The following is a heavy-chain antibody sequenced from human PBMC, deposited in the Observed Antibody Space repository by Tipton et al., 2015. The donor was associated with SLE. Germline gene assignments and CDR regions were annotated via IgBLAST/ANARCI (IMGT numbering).Heavy chain of an antibody. CDR3: AKRDYGDPGVDY. CDR2: INHSGST. J-gene: IGHJ4*02. D-gene: IGHD4-17*01. V-gene: IGHV4-34*01. Sequence: LRPSCAVYGGSFSGYYWSWIRQPPGKGLEWIGEINHSGSTNYNPSLKSRVTISVDTSKNQFSLKLSSVTAADTAVYYCAKRDYGDPGVDYWGQGTLATVSS. CDR1: GGSFSGYY.